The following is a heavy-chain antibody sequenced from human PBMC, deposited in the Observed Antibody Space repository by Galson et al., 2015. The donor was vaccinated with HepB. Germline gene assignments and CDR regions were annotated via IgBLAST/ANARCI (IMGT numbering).Heavy chain of an antibody. CDR2: INPSDSSS. D-gene: IGHD1-26*01. CDR1: GYSFSNYF. V-gene: IGHV1-46*01. Sequence: SVKVSCKASGYSFSNYFLHWVRQAPGQGLEWVGIINPSDSSSIYAQIFRGRVTMTRDTSTRTVYMGLSSLRSEDTAVYYCARASRSESLTYDAFDVWGQGTVVTVSS. CDR3: ARASRSESLTYDAFDV. J-gene: IGHJ3*01.